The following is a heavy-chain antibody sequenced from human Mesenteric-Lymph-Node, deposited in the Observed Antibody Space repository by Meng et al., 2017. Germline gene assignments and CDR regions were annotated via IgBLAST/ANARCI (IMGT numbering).Heavy chain of an antibody. CDR2: TYYRSKWFF. Sequence: SCAISGDSVSSNNAAWHWVRQSPSRGLEWLGTTYYRSKWFFEYGISVKSRLTINPDTSKNHFSLQLNSVTPEDTAVYYCASWRFDSWGQGTLVTGYS. J-gene: IGHJ4*02. CDR3: ASWRFDS. CDR1: GDSVSSNNAA. V-gene: IGHV6-1*01.